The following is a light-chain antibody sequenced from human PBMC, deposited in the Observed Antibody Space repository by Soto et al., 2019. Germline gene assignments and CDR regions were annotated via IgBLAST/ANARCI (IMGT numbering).Light chain of an antibody. CDR1: NIGSKS. CDR3: QVWDSSSDHPGV. Sequence: SYELTQPPSVSVVPGKTARITCGGNNIGSKSVHWYQQKPGQAPVLVIYYDSDRPSGIPERFSGSNSGNTATLTISRVEAGDEADYYCQVWDSSSDHPGVFGTGTKLTVL. J-gene: IGLJ1*01. V-gene: IGLV3-21*04. CDR2: YDS.